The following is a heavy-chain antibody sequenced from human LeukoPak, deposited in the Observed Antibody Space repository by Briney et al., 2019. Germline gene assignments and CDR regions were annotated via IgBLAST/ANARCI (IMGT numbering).Heavy chain of an antibody. CDR3: ARDRSSSGYYESNWFDP. CDR2: KKQGGSEK. D-gene: IGHD3-22*01. V-gene: IGHV3-7*01. CDR1: GFTFSSYW. Sequence: GGSLRLSCAASGFTFSSYWMSWVRQAPGKGLEWVANKKQGGSEKYYVDSVKGRFTISRDNAKNSLYLQMNSLRAEDTAVYYCARDRSSSGYYESNWFDPWGQGTLVTVSS. J-gene: IGHJ5*02.